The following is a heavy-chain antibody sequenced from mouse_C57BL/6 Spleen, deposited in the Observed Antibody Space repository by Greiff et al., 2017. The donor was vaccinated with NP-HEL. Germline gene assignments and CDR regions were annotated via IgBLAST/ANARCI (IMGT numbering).Heavy chain of an antibody. V-gene: IGHV1-82*01. CDR1: GYAFSSSW. J-gene: IGHJ4*01. Sequence: VKLMESGPELVKPGASVKISCKASGYAFSSSWMNWVKQRPGKGLEWIGRIYPGDGDTNYNGKFKGKATLTADKSSSTAYMQLSSLTSEDSAVYFCARGWLLRGYYYAMDYWGQGTSVTVSS. CDR3: ARGWLLRGYYYAMDY. CDR2: IYPGDGDT. D-gene: IGHD2-3*01.